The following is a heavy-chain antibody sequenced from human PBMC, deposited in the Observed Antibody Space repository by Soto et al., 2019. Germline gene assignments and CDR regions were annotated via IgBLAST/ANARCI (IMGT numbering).Heavy chain of an antibody. CDR3: GVTTFVSGYMDV. J-gene: IGHJ6*03. Sequence: SETLSLTCTVSGGSISSSSYYWGWIRQPPGKGLEWIGSIYYSGSTYYNPSLKSRVTISVDTSKNQFSLKLSSVTAADTAVYYWGVTTFVSGYMDVGGKGTTVTVSS. V-gene: IGHV4-39*01. CDR2: IYYSGST. CDR1: GGSISSSSYY. D-gene: IGHD4-4*01.